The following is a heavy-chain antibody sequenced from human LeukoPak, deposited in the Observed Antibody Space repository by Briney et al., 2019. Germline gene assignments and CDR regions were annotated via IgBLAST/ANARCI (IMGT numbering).Heavy chain of an antibody. D-gene: IGHD2-2*01. Sequence: GGSLRPSCVASGYPFSQHGIHWVRQAPGRGLEWVAVIWPDGNKKEYADSVRGRFIVSKDNSENTLSLQMNSLRAEDTAVYYCVVVLVPAAVWQFDVWGRGTLVTVST. CDR3: VVVLVPAAVWQFDV. CDR2: IWPDGNKK. V-gene: IGHV3-33*01. CDR1: GYPFSQHG. J-gene: IGHJ2*01.